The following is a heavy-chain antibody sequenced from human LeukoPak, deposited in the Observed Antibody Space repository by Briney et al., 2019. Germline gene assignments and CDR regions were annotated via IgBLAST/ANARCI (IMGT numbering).Heavy chain of an antibody. CDR3: ARISYDYVWGTYRYTFDY. V-gene: IGHV4-39*01. J-gene: IGHJ4*02. CDR2: IYYSGST. CDR1: GGSISSSSYY. Sequence: SETLSLTCTVSGGSISSSSYYWGWTRQPPGKGLEWIGSIYYSGSTYYNPSLKSRVTISVDTSKNQFSLKLSSVTAADTAVYYCARISYDYVWGTYRYTFDYWGQGTLVTVSS. D-gene: IGHD3-16*02.